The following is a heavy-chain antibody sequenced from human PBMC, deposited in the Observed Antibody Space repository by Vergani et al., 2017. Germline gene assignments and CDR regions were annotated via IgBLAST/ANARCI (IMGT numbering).Heavy chain of an antibody. CDR2: IWYDGSNK. CDR3: AKVPYASASYCDY. CDR1: GFTFSSYG. D-gene: IGHD2-2*01. Sequence: QVQLVESGGGVVQPGRSLRLSCAASGFTFSSYGMHWVRQAPGKGLEWVAVIWYDGSNKDYADSVKGRFTISRDNSKNTLYLQMNRLRVEDTAVYHCAKVPYASASYCDYWGQGTLVTVSS. J-gene: IGHJ4*02. V-gene: IGHV3-33*06.